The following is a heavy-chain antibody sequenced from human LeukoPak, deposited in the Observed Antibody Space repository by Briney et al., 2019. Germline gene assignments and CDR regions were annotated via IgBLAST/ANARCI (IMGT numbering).Heavy chain of an antibody. J-gene: IGHJ6*02. Sequence: SETLSLTCAVSGGSISSSNWWSWVRQPPGKGLEWIGEIYHSGSTNYNPSLKSRVTISVDRSKNQFSLKLSSVTAADTAVYYCARVVTAANYYYYYGMDVWGQGTTVTVSS. V-gene: IGHV4-4*02. CDR1: GGSISSSNW. D-gene: IGHD3-10*01. CDR3: ARVVTAANYYYYYGMDV. CDR2: IYHSGST.